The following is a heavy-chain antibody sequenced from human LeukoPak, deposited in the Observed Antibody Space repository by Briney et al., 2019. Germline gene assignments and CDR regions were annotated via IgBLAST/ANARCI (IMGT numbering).Heavy chain of an antibody. V-gene: IGHV3-48*03. CDR2: ISNSEDTTI. J-gene: IGHJ3*02. CDR1: GFTFSTYE. CDR3: ARVGYSRSWHSGSAFDI. Sequence: GGSLRLSCAASGFTFSTYEMNRVRQAPGKGLEWVSYISNSEDTTIKYADSVKGRFTISRDNAQNSLYLQMNSLRDEDTAVYYCARVGYSRSWHSGSAFDIWGQGTMVTVSS. D-gene: IGHD6-13*01.